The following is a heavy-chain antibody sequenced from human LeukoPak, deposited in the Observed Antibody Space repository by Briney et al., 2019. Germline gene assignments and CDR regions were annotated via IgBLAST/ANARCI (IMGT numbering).Heavy chain of an antibody. CDR1: GYTFTSYG. J-gene: IGHJ4*02. CDR3: ARDCSGGSCYWGLDY. V-gene: IGHV1-18*01. D-gene: IGHD2-15*01. Sequence: GASVKASCKASGYTFTSYGISWVRQAPGQGLEGMGWISAYNGNTNYAQKLQGRVTMTTDTSTSTAYMELRSLRSDDTAVYYCARDCSGGSCYWGLDYWGQGTLVTVSS. CDR2: ISAYNGNT.